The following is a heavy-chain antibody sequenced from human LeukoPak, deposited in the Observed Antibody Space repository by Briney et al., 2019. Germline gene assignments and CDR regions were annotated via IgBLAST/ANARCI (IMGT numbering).Heavy chain of an antibody. D-gene: IGHD4-17*01. CDR3: AREGYGDYPTTQEDYYYYGMDV. CDR1: GFTFSTYA. J-gene: IGHJ6*02. CDR2: ISGSGDST. V-gene: IGHV3-23*01. Sequence: GGSLRLSCAASGFTFSTYAVNWVRQAPGKGLEWVSTISGSGDSTYYADSVKGRFTISRDNSKNTLYLQMNSLRAEDTAVYYCAREGYGDYPTTQEDYYYYGMDVWGQGTTVTVSS.